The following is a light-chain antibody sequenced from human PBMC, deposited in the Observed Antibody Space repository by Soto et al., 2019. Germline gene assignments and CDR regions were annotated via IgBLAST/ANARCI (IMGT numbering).Light chain of an antibody. CDR1: GSDIGAYNF. CDR3: YSYAGRNIWV. V-gene: IGLV2-8*01. J-gene: IGLJ3*02. CDR2: GVT. Sequence: QSVLAQPPSASGSPGQSVPISCTGSGSDIGAYNFVSWYQQHPGKAPKLMIFGVTERPSGVPDRFSGSKSGNTASLTVSGLQADDEAVYYCYSYAGRNIWVFGGGTKVTVL.